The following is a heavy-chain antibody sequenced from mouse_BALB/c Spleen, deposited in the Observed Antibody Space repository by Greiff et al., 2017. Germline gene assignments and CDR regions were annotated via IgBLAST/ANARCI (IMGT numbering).Heavy chain of an antibody. CDR1: GFAFSSYD. CDR2: ISSGGGST. V-gene: IGHV5-12-1*01. Sequence: EVKLMESGGGLVKPGGSLKLSCAASGFAFSSYDMSWVRQTPEKRLEWVAYISSGGGSTYYPDTVKGRFTISRDNAKNTLYLQMSSLKSEDTAMYYCARHGPITTVPDYWGQGTTLTVSS. CDR3: ARHGPITTVPDY. D-gene: IGHD1-1*01. J-gene: IGHJ2*01.